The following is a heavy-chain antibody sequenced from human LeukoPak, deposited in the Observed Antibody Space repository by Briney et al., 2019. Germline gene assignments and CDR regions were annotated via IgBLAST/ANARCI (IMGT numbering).Heavy chain of an antibody. J-gene: IGHJ4*02. D-gene: IGHD3-3*01. Sequence: GRSLRLSCAASGFTFSSYAMHWVRQAPGKGLEWVALISYDGSNKCYADSVKGRFTISRDNSKNTLYLQMNSLRGEDTAVYYCARGAPRNYDFWSGPFDYWGQGSLVTVSS. CDR3: ARGAPRNYDFWSGPFDY. CDR1: GFTFSSYA. V-gene: IGHV3-30-3*01. CDR2: ISYDGSNK.